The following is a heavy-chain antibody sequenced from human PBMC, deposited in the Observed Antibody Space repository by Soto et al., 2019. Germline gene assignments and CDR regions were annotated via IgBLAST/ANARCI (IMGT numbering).Heavy chain of an antibody. CDR2: ISYDGCNQ. CDR1: GLSLSTSG. D-gene: IGHD3-10*01. CDR3: ANSLYLISGPPGRGVFHYMDV. Sequence: GGSLRLSCAASGLSLSTSGMHWVREAPGKGLEWVALISYDGCNQNYAESVKGRFTISRDISNNTLRLQMNTLRPEDTAVYYCANSLYLISGPPGRGVFHYMDVWGKGTTVTVSS. V-gene: IGHV3-30*18. J-gene: IGHJ6*03.